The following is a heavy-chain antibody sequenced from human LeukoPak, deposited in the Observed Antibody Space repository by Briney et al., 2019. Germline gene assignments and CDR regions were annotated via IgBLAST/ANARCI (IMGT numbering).Heavy chain of an antibody. CDR2: MFYNVST. Sequence: SETLSLTCTVSGGSISSYYWNWIRQPPGKGLEWIAYMFYNVSTNYSPSLMSRVTISVDTSKNQFSLKLISVTAADPAVYFCARQGSGRAFDIWGQGTMVTVSS. CDR1: GGSISSYY. V-gene: IGHV4-59*08. CDR3: ARQGSGRAFDI. J-gene: IGHJ3*02.